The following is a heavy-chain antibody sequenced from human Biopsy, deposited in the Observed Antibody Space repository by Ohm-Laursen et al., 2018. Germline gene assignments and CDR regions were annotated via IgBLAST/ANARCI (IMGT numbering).Heavy chain of an antibody. CDR2: INAKIGDT. Sequence: ASVKVSCKASGYTFTGYHVHWVLQAPGQGLEWMGWINAKIGDTNYAQKFQGRVTMTRDTSISTAYVDLSSLRSDDTAVYYCTRGGYYYDSLAYYYWFDPWGQGTLVTVSS. V-gene: IGHV1-2*02. D-gene: IGHD3-22*01. J-gene: IGHJ5*02. CDR1: GYTFTGYH. CDR3: TRGGYYYDSLAYYYWFDP.